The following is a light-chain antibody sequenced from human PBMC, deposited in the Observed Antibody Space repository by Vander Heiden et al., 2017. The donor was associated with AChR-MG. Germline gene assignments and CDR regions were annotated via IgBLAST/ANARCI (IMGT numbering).Light chain of an antibody. CDR2: DAS. Sequence: EIVLTQSPATLSLSPGERATLSCRASQSVSSYLAWYQQKPGQAPRLLIYDASNRATGIPARFSGSGSGTDFTLTISSLEPEDFAVYYCQQRSNWVWSFGHGTKVDIK. CDR3: QQRSNWVWS. V-gene: IGKV3-11*01. J-gene: IGKJ3*01. CDR1: QSVSSY.